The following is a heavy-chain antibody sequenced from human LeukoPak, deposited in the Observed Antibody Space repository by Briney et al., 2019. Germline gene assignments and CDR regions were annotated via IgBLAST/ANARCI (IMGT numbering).Heavy chain of an antibody. D-gene: IGHD6-6*01. Sequence: GGSLRLSCAASGFTFIHYTMKWVRQAPGKGLEWVSAISGSSSYVYYADSVKGPSTIFRDNAKYTLYLQMNSLRAEDKAVYYCARFEIYSSSAGLGWGQGTMVTVSS. CDR2: ISGSSSYV. CDR1: GFTFIHYT. CDR3: ARFEIYSSSAGLG. J-gene: IGHJ3*01. V-gene: IGHV3-21*06.